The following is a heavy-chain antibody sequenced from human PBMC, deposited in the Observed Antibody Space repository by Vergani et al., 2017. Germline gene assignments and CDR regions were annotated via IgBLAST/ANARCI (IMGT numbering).Heavy chain of an antibody. J-gene: IGHJ1*01. CDR3: ARVVDDYGDYEAEYFQH. CDR2: INHSGST. Sequence: QVQLQQWGAGLLKPSETLSLTCAVYGGSFSGYYWSWIRQPPGKGLEWIGEINHSGSTYYNPSLKSRVTISVDTSKNQFSLKLSSVTAADTAVYYCARVVDDYGDYEAEYFQHWGQGTLVTVSS. D-gene: IGHD4-17*01. V-gene: IGHV4-34*01. CDR1: GGSFSGYY.